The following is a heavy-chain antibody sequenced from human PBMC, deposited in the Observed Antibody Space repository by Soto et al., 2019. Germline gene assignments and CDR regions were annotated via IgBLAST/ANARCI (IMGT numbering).Heavy chain of an antibody. CDR3: AKGGFYTSSSRSDC. Sequence: QVHLVESGGGGVQPGTALSLSCSDSGFTLSGVDMHWVRQAPGKGLEWVAVMSYDGRNQYYADSVKGRFTVSRDSSKSTLYLQINSLRTEDAAVYYCAKGGFYTSSSRSDCWGQGTLVTVSS. CDR2: MSYDGRNQ. CDR1: GFTLSGVD. D-gene: IGHD6-6*01. V-gene: IGHV3-30*18. J-gene: IGHJ4*02.